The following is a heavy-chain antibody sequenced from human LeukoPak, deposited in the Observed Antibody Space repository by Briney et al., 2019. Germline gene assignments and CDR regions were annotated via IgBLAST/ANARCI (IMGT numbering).Heavy chain of an antibody. D-gene: IGHD2-2*01. J-gene: IGHJ3*02. V-gene: IGHV4-39*01. CDR3: ARYGNIVVVPDASKAFDI. CDR2: IYYSGDT. Sequence: SETLSLTCTVSGGSITSSSHYWGWIRQPPGKGLEWIGSIYYSGDTYYNPSLKSQVTISVDTSKSQFSLRLSSVTAADTAVYYCARYGNIVVVPDASKAFDIWGQGTMVTVSS. CDR1: GGSITSSSHY.